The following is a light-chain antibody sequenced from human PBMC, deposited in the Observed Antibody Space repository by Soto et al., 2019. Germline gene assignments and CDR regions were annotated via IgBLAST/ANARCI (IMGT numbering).Light chain of an antibody. CDR1: SSDVGSYNY. Sequence: QSALTQPASVSGSPGQSITISCTGTSSDVGSYNYVSWYQQHPGKAPRLMIYASSNRPSGVSHRFSGSRSGNTASLTISGLQAEDEADYYCSSYTSSSTLVFGGGTKVTVL. J-gene: IGLJ3*02. CDR3: SSYTSSSTLV. V-gene: IGLV2-14*01. CDR2: ASS.